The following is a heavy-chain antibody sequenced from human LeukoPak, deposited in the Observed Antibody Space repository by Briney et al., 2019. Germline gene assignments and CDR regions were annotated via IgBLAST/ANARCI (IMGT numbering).Heavy chain of an antibody. CDR2: ISSSSSTI. V-gene: IGHV3-48*04. Sequence: GGSLRLSCAASGFTVSSNYMSWVRQAPGKGLEWVSYISSSSSTIYYADSVKGRFTISRDNAKNSLYLQMNSLRAEDTAVYYCARAPDRSGWYLEYAFDIWGQGTMVTVSS. D-gene: IGHD6-19*01. J-gene: IGHJ3*02. CDR3: ARAPDRSGWYLEYAFDI. CDR1: GFTVSSNY.